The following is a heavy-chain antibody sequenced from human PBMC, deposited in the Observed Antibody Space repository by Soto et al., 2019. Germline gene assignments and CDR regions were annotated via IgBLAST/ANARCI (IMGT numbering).Heavy chain of an antibody. Sequence: PGGSLRLSCEASGFSFGSYSMNWVRQAPGKGLEWVSFIGGRGTTTYYADSVKGRFTVSRDNAKNSLSLEVNSLRDEDTAVYYCARLGYCSSATCKYYFYYYGMDVWGQGTTVTVSS. CDR1: GFSFGSYS. CDR2: IGGRGTTT. V-gene: IGHV3-48*02. CDR3: ARLGYCSSATCKYYFYYYGMDV. J-gene: IGHJ6*02. D-gene: IGHD2-2*01.